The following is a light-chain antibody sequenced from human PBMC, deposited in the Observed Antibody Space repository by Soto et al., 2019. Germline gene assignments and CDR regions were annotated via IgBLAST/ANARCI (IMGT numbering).Light chain of an antibody. J-gene: IGKJ1*01. Sequence: EIVMTQSPATLSVSPGERATLSCRASQSVSSNLAWYQQKPGQAPRLLIYGSSTRATGIPARCSGSRSGTEFTLTISRLQSEDFAVYYCQQYNDWPLTFGQGTKVEIK. V-gene: IGKV3-15*01. CDR1: QSVSSN. CDR2: GSS. CDR3: QQYNDWPLT.